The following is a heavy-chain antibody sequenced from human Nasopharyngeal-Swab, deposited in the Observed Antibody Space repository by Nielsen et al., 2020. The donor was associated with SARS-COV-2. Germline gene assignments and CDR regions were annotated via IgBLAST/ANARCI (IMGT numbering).Heavy chain of an antibody. V-gene: IGHV4-30-4*07. Sequence: RQAPGKGLEWIGYIYYSGSTYYNPSLKSRVTISVDTSKNQFSLKLSSVTAADTAVYYCARGDSDSPDYSPRVFDYWGQGSLVTVSS. CDR2: IYYSGST. D-gene: IGHD3-22*01. CDR3: ARGDSDSPDYSPRVFDY. J-gene: IGHJ4*02.